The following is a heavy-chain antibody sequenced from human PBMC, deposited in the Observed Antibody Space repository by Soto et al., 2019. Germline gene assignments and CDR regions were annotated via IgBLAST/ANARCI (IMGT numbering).Heavy chain of an antibody. CDR2: IYHSGST. J-gene: IGHJ6*02. CDR1: GYSISSGYY. V-gene: IGHV4-38-2*02. CDR3: ARESIAARPYYYYGMDV. D-gene: IGHD6-6*01. Sequence: SSETLSLTCAVSGYSISSGYYWGWIRQPPGKGLEWIGSIYHSGSTYYNPSLKSRVTISVDTSKNQFSLKLSSVTAADTAVYYCARESIAARPYYYYGMDVWGQGTTVTVSS.